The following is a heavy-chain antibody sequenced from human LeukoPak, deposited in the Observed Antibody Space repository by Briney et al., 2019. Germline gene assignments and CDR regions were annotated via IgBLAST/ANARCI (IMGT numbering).Heavy chain of an antibody. CDR2: MNPNSGNT. CDR1: GYTFTSYD. D-gene: IGHD3-10*01. Sequence: ASVKVSCKASGYTFTSYDINWVRQATGQGLEWMGWMNPNSGNTGYAQKFQGRVTMTRNTSISTAYMELSSLRSEDTAVYYYARVRGDYFDYYGSGSYDYWGQGTLVTVSS. J-gene: IGHJ4*02. CDR3: ARVRGDYFDYYGSGSYDY. V-gene: IGHV1-8*01.